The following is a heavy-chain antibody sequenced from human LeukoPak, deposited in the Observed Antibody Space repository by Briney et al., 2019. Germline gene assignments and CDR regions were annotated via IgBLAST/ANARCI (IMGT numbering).Heavy chain of an antibody. D-gene: IGHD3-10*01. CDR3: ARAAWYYYGSGSYGSFDY. Sequence: EASVKVSCKASGYTFTSYGISWVRQAPGQGLEWMGWISAYNGNTNYAQKLQGRVTMTTDTSTSTAYMELRSLRSDDTAVYYCARAAWYYYGSGSYGSFDYRGQGTLVTVSS. CDR2: ISAYNGNT. J-gene: IGHJ4*02. V-gene: IGHV1-18*01. CDR1: GYTFTSYG.